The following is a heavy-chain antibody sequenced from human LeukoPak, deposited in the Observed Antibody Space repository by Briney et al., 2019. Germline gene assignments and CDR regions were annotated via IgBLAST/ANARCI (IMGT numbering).Heavy chain of an antibody. J-gene: IGHJ3*02. CDR1: GFTFSSYG. Sequence: AGGSLRLSCAASGFTFSSYGMSWVRQAPGKGLEWVSSIGSSSESTYYADSVKGRFTISRDNSRNTLYLQMNSLKTEDTAVYYCTTVWNCGGDCSDAFDIWGQGTMVTVSS. D-gene: IGHD2-21*02. V-gene: IGHV3-23*01. CDR3: TTVWNCGGDCSDAFDI. CDR2: IGSSSEST.